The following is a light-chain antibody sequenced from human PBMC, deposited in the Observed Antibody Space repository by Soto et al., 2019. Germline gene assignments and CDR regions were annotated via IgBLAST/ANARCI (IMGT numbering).Light chain of an antibody. CDR2: DAS. J-gene: IGKJ3*01. CDR3: QQFHNLPYT. V-gene: IGKV1-33*01. CDR1: QDITNY. Sequence: DIQMTQSPSSLSASAGDRVTITCQASQDITNYLNWYQQKPGKAPKLLISDASKLEPGVPSRFSGSRSGTDFTFTISSLQPEDIATYYCQQFHNLPYTFGPGTKVEIK.